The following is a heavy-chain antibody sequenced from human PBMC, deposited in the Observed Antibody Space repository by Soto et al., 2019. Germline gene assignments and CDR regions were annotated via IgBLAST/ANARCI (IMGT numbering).Heavy chain of an antibody. CDR2: ISYSADKT. CDR1: GFTFSNYV. CDR3: ARRATTATTNSGAFEI. Sequence: EVQLLESGGGLVQPGGSLRLSCAASGFTFSNYVMNWVRQAPGKGLEWVSTISYSADKTFYADSVKGRFTISRDNSRDTLSLQTTSLKADDAAVSYCARRATTATTNSGAFEIWGQGTMVTASS. V-gene: IGHV3-23*01. J-gene: IGHJ3*02. D-gene: IGHD1-7*01.